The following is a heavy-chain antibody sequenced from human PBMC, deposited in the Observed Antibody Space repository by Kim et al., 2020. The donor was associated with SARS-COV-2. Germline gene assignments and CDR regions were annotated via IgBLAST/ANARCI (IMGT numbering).Heavy chain of an antibody. Sequence: ASVKVSCKASGYTFTSYAMNWVRQAPGQGLEWMGWINTNTGNPTYAQGFTGRFVFSLDTSVSTAYLQISSLKAEDTAVYYCARGTDFGVVITPGWFDPWGQGTLVTVSS. V-gene: IGHV7-4-1*02. CDR1: GYTFTSYA. CDR3: ARGTDFGVVITPGWFDP. J-gene: IGHJ5*02. CDR2: INTNTGNP. D-gene: IGHD3-3*01.